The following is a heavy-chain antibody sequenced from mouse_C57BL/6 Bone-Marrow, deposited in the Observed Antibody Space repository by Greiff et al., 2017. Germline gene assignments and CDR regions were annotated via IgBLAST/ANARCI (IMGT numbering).Heavy chain of an antibody. CDR3: ARNSLFYYSNYLYYFDY. CDR2: IWSGGST. D-gene: IGHD2-5*01. V-gene: IGHV2-2*01. Sequence: QVHVKQSGPGLVQPSQSLSITCTVSGFSLTSYGVHWVRQSPGKGLEWLGVIWSGGSTDYNAAFISRLSISKDNSKSQVFFKMNSLQADDTAIYYCARNSLFYYSNYLYYFDYWGQGTTLTVSS. J-gene: IGHJ2*01. CDR1: GFSLTSYG.